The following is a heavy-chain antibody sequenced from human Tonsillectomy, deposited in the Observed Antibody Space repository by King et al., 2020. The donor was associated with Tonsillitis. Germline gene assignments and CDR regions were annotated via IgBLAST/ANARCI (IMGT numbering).Heavy chain of an antibody. CDR2: INGDGSTT. Sequence: VQLVESGGGLVQPGGSLRLSCTASGFTFSSYWMHWVRQAPGKGLLWMSRINGDGSTTSYADSVKGRFTISRDNAKNTLYLQMNSLRAEDTAVYYCARDGQYSNNWSSTADYWGQGTLVTVSS. V-gene: IGHV3-74*01. CDR1: GFTFSSYW. J-gene: IGHJ4*02. CDR3: ARDGQYSNNWSSTADY. D-gene: IGHD1-20*01.